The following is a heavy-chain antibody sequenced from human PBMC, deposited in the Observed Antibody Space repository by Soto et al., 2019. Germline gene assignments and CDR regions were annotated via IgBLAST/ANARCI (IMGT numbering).Heavy chain of an antibody. CDR1: GFTFNSYG. V-gene: IGHV3-30*03. D-gene: IGHD2-15*01. J-gene: IGHJ6*02. CDR3: ARTRSASSDFHSYSLDV. CDR2: ISYDSTKT. Sequence: GGSLRLSCAASGFTFNSYGMHWVRQGPGNGLEWVAFISYDSTKTYYADSVKGRFTISRDNSNSALYVQMNSLTGEDTAVYYCARTRSASSDFHSYSLDVWGQGTTVTVSS.